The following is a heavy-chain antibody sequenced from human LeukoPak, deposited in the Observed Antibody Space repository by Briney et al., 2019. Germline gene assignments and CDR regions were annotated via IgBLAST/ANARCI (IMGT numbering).Heavy chain of an antibody. CDR2: ISSSSSYI. J-gene: IGHJ4*02. CDR3: EREARWELPHFDY. CDR1: GFTFSSYS. Sequence: GGSLRLSCAASGFTFSSYSMNWVRQAPGKGLEWVSSISSSSSYIYYADSVKGRFTISRDNAKNSLYLQMNSLRAEGTAVYYCEREARWELPHFDYWGQGTLVTVSS. D-gene: IGHD1-26*01. V-gene: IGHV3-21*01.